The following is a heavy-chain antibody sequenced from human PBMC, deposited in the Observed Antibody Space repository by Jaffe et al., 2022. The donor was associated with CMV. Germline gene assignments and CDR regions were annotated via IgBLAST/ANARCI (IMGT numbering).Heavy chain of an antibody. D-gene: IGHD2-2*01. CDR1: GGAVTSYY. CDR2: IYTSGST. J-gene: IGHJ4*02. Sequence: QVQLQESGPGLVKTSETLSLSCSVSGGAVTSYYWNWVRQSAGKGLEWIGRIYTSGSTNYNPSLNSRATMSIDIPKKEFSLKLSSVTAADTAVYYCARSSSWYEFDYWGQGILVTVSS. V-gene: IGHV4-4*07. CDR3: ARSSSWYEFDY.